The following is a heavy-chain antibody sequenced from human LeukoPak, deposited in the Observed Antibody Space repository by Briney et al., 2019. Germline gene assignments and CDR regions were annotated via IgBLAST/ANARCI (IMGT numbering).Heavy chain of an antibody. CDR3: ARADDSSGYRDAFDI. CDR1: GGTFSSYA. D-gene: IGHD3-22*01. V-gene: IGHV1-69*05. J-gene: IGHJ3*02. CDR2: IIPIFGTA. Sequence: SVKVSCKASGGTFSSYAISWVRQAPGQGLEWMGGIIPIFGTANYAQKFQGRVTMTTDTSTSTAYMELRSLRSDDTAVYYCARADDSSGYRDAFDIWGQGTMVTVSS.